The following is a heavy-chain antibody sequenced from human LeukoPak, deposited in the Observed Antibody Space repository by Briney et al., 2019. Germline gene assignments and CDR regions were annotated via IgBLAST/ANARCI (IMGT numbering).Heavy chain of an antibody. Sequence: GGSLRLSCTASGFTFGTYWMSWVRHPPGKGLEWVAKTNQDGTEKYYVDSVKGRFTISRDNAKNSLYLQMNSLRVEDTAVYYCARDYYDSSGYNFDYWGQGTLVTVSS. CDR3: ARDYYDSSGYNFDY. J-gene: IGHJ4*02. CDR1: GFTFGTYW. CDR2: TNQDGTEK. D-gene: IGHD3-22*01. V-gene: IGHV3-7*01.